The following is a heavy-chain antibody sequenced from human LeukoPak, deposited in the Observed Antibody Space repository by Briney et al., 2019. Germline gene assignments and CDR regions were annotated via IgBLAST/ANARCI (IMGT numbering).Heavy chain of an antibody. J-gene: IGHJ5*02. V-gene: IGHV3-53*01. CDR1: GFTVSSNY. D-gene: IGHD6-13*01. CDR3: ARDRAAAGLP. Sequence: GGSLRLSCAASGFTVSSNYMSWVRQAPGKGLEWVSVIYSGGSIYYADSVKGRFTISRDNAKNSLYLQMNSLRAEDTAVYYCARDRAAAGLPWGQGTLVTVSS. CDR2: IYSGGSI.